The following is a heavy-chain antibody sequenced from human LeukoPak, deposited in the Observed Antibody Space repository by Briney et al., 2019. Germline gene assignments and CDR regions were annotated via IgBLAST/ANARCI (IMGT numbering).Heavy chain of an antibody. D-gene: IGHD5-24*01. CDR1: GFTFSSYS. CDR3: ARGRDGYNPFDY. Sequence: GGSLRLSCAASGFTFSSYSMSWVRQAPGKGLEWVSAISGSGGSTFYADSVKGRFTISRDNSKNTLYLQMNSLRAEDTAVYYCARGRDGYNPFDYWGQGTLVTVSS. CDR2: ISGSGGST. J-gene: IGHJ4*02. V-gene: IGHV3-23*01.